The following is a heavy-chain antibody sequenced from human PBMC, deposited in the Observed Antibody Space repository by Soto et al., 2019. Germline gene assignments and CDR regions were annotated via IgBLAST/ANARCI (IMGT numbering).Heavy chain of an antibody. CDR3: ARSIVVVTPLDY. J-gene: IGHJ4*02. V-gene: IGHV1-3*01. D-gene: IGHD2-21*02. Sequence: ASVKVSCKASGYTFTSYAMHWVRQAPGQRLEWMGWINAGNANTKYSQKFQGRVTITRDTSASTAYMELSSLRSEDTAVYYCARSIVVVTPLDYWGQGTLVPVSS. CDR1: GYTFTSYA. CDR2: INAGNANT.